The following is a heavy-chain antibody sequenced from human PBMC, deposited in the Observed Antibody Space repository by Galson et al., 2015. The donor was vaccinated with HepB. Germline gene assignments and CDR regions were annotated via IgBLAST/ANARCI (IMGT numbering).Heavy chain of an antibody. CDR2: IKQDGSEK. J-gene: IGHJ4*02. V-gene: IGHV3-7*03. D-gene: IGHD6-13*01. Sequence: SLRLSCAASGFTFSSYWMSRVRQAPGKGLEWVANIKQDGSEKYYVDSVKGRFTIPRDNAKNSLYLQMNSLRAEDTAVYYCARESSWYSSSWRDYWGQGTLVAVSS. CDR1: GFTFSSYW. CDR3: ARESSWYSSSWRDY.